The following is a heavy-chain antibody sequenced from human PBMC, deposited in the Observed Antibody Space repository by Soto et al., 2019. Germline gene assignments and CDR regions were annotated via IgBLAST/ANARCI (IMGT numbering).Heavy chain of an antibody. V-gene: IGHV3-7*03. CDR2: IKHDGSEK. D-gene: IGHD3-10*01. J-gene: IGHJ6*02. Sequence: EVQLVESGGGLVQPGGSLRLSCAASVLTFSKYWMTWVRRAPGKGLEWVATIKHDGSEKSNLDSVEGRFTISRDNAKNSLSLQMNSLRVEDTAVYFCSSEHGSPGYHGLDVWGQGTTVTVSS. CDR3: SSEHGSPGYHGLDV. CDR1: VLTFSKYW.